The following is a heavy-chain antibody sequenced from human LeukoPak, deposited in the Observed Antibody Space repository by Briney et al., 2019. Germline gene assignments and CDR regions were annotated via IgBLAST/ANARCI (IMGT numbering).Heavy chain of an antibody. CDR2: IYPGDSDT. J-gene: IGHJ3*02. V-gene: IGHV5-51*01. D-gene: IGHD6-13*01. CDR3: VSWGQYSSSWIDAFDI. CDR1: GYSFTSYW. Sequence: GESLKISCKGSGYSFTSYWIGWVRQMPGKGLEWMGIIYPGDSDTRYSPAFQGQVTISADTSISTAYLPWSSLKASDTAMYYCVSWGQYSSSWIDAFDIWGQGTMVTVSS.